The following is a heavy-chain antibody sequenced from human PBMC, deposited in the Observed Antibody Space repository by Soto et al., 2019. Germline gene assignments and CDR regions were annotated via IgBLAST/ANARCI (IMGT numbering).Heavy chain of an antibody. CDR2: IKSKTDGGTT. CDR1: GFPFSNAG. Sequence: GGSLRLSCAASGFPFSNAGMNWVRQAPGKGLEWVGRIKSKTDGGTTDYAAPVKGRFTISRDDSKNTLYLQMNSLKTEDTAVYYCTTAKYCGGDCYSYFDYWGQGTLVTVSS. J-gene: IGHJ4*02. V-gene: IGHV3-15*07. D-gene: IGHD2-21*02. CDR3: TTAKYCGGDCYSYFDY.